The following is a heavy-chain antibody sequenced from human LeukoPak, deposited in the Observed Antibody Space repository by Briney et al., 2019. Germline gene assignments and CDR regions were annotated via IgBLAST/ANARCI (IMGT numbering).Heavy chain of an antibody. CDR3: ARDRVAGTGGYFDY. D-gene: IGHD6-19*01. CDR2: ISSSSSYI. J-gene: IGHJ4*02. V-gene: IGHV3-21*01. CDR1: GFTFSSDA. Sequence: GGSLRLSCVASGFTFSSDAMHWVRQAPGKGLEWVSSISSSSSYIYYADSVKGRFTISRDNAKNSLYLQMNSLRAEDTAVYYCARDRVAGTGGYFDYWGQGTLVTVSS.